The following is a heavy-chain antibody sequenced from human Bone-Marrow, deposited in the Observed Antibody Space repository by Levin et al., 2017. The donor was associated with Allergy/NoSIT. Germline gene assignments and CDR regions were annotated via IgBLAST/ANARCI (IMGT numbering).Heavy chain of an antibody. V-gene: IGHV3-23*01. CDR2: ISGSGGST. Sequence: GGSLRLSCAASGFTFSSYAMSWVRQAPGKGLEWVSAISGSGGSTYYADSVKGRFTISRDNSKNTLYLQMNSLRAEDTAVYYCAKPPGGFGELLSDYWGQGTLVTVSS. CDR1: GFTFSSYA. D-gene: IGHD3-10*01. CDR3: AKPPGGFGELLSDY. J-gene: IGHJ4*02.